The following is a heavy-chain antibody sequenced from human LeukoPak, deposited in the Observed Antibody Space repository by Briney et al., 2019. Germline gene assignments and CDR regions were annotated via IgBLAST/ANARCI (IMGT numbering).Heavy chain of an antibody. Sequence: PSETLSLTCTVSGGSISSYYWSWIRQPPGKGLEWIGYIYTSGSTNYNPSLKSRVTISVDTSKNQFSLKLSSVTAADTAVYYCARRRRSYHMDVWGKGTTVTVSS. CDR3: ARRRRSYHMDV. CDR2: IYTSGST. V-gene: IGHV4-4*09. J-gene: IGHJ6*03. CDR1: GGSISSYY.